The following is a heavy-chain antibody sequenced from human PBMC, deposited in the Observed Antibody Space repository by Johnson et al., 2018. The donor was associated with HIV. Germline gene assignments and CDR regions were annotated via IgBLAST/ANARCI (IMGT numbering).Heavy chain of an antibody. CDR2: IWFDGSKK. CDR3: WGYSTSSNAAFEI. CDR1: GVSFSDYA. V-gene: IGHV3-33*01. D-gene: IGHD6-6*01. J-gene: IGHJ3*02. Sequence: VQLVESGGGVVQPGRSLRLSCAASGVSFSDYAMHWVRQAPGKGLEWVAVIWFDGSKKYYTDSVKGRFTISRDNSKNTLFLQMNSLRAEDTAVYYCWGYSTSSNAAFEIWGQGTMVTVSS.